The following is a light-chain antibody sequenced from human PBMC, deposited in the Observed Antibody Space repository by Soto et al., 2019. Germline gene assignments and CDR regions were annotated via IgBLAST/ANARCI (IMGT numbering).Light chain of an antibody. J-gene: IGLJ2*01. CDR1: TGAVTSNHH. CDR2: DTS. CDR3: LLSYNAARV. V-gene: IGLV7-46*01. Sequence: QAVVTQEPSLTVSPGGTVTLTCGTSTGAVTSNHHPYWFQQKAGQAPRTLIYDTSNKHSWTPPRFSGSLLGDKAALTLSGAQPEDEAQYYCLLSYNAARVFGGGTQLTVL.